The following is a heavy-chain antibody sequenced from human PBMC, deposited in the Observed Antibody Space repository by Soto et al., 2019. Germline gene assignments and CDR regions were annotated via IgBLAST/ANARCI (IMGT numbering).Heavy chain of an antibody. CDR2: ISFSGSTI. D-gene: IGHD3-16*01. CDR3: AGGDSGSFDS. V-gene: IGHV3-11*01. Sequence: LRLSCAASGFTFSDYYFTWIRQAPGKGLEWVSYISFSGSTIYYADSVKGRFTISRDNAKNSLYLQMNNLRPEDTAVYYCAGGDSGSFDSWGQGTLVTVSS. J-gene: IGHJ4*02. CDR1: GFTFSDYY.